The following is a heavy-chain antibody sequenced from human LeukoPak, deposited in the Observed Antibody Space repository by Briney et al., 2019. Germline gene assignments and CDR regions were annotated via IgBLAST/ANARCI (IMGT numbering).Heavy chain of an antibody. J-gene: IGHJ6*02. V-gene: IGHV1-69*04. D-gene: IGHD3-16*01. Sequence: SVKVSCKASGGTFSSYAISWVGQAPGQGLEWMGRIIPILGIANYAQKFQGRVTITADKSTSTAYMELSSLRSEDTAVYYCARLGKNYGMDVWGQGTTVTVSS. CDR3: ARLGKNYGMDV. CDR1: GGTFSSYA. CDR2: IIPILGIA.